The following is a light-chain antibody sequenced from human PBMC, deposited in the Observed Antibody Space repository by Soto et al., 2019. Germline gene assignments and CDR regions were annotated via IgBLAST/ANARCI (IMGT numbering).Light chain of an antibody. CDR3: QSYDSGLSGSV. Sequence: QSVLTQAPSVSGAPGQRVTISCTGSSSNIGAGYDVHWYQQLPGTAPKLLIYGNSNRPSGVPDRFSGSKSGTSASLAITGLQAEDEADYYCQSYDSGLSGSVFGTGTKLTVL. J-gene: IGLJ1*01. CDR1: SSNIGAGYD. CDR2: GNS. V-gene: IGLV1-40*01.